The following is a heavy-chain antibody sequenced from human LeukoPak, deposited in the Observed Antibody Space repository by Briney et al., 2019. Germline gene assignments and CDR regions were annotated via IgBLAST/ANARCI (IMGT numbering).Heavy chain of an antibody. J-gene: IGHJ4*02. CDR1: GGSVSSGSYY. CDR2: IYYSGST. Sequence: PSETLSLTCTVSGGSVSSGSYYWSWIRQPPGKGLEWIGYIYYSGSTNYNPSLKSRVTISVDTSKNQFSLKLSSVTAADTAAYYCARASRGTAVAVWDYWGQGTLVTVSS. CDR3: ARASRGTAVAVWDY. D-gene: IGHD6-19*01. V-gene: IGHV4-61*01.